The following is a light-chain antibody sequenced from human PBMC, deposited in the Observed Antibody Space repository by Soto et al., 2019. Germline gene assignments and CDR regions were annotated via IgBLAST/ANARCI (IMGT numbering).Light chain of an antibody. CDR1: QSVSSN. CDR3: QQYNNWPPLT. Sequence: EIVVTHSPGTLSLSPGERATLSCSASQSVSSNLAWFQQKPGQAPRLLIYGASTRATGFPARFSGSGSGTEFTLTISSLQSEDFAVYYCQQYNNWPPLTFGGGTKVDIK. V-gene: IGKV3-15*01. CDR2: GAS. J-gene: IGKJ4*01.